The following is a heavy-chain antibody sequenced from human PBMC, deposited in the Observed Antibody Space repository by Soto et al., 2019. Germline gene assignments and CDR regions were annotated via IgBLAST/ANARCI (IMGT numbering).Heavy chain of an antibody. CDR1: WVSVSSNY. V-gene: IGHV3-53*01. CDR3: SGDPSGYDEGDWYHGVDV. J-gene: IGHJ6*02. CDR2: IYIKWRT. Sequence: GGALRVSCAASWVSVSSNYMSWVRQAAGEGVEGVAIIYIKWRTDYADSVQRRFSVSTDTYKNPLFLQMHNLRAEDTPVYFCSGDPSGYDEGDWYHGVDVWGQGTTVTVS. D-gene: IGHD5-12*01.